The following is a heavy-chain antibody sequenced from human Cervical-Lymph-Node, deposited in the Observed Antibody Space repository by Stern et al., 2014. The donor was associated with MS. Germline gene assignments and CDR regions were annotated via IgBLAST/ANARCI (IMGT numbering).Heavy chain of an antibody. Sequence: VQLVQFGGGVIQPGGSLRLSCTASGFTVSRAYMTSVRQSPGKGLEWVSVITNVGSTFYTDAVKGRFTISRDDSKNTVYLHMTSLRAEDTAMYYCARDTSSPERSDWWGQGTLVTVSS. D-gene: IGHD1-1*01. V-gene: IGHV3-53*01. CDR2: ITNVGST. J-gene: IGHJ4*02. CDR1: GFTVSRAY. CDR3: ARDTSSPERSDW.